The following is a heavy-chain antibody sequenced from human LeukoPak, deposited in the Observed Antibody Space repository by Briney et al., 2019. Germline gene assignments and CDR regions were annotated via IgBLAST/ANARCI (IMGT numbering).Heavy chain of an antibody. CDR3: AIGRVVGATSPEDC. Sequence: EASVTVSCKASGYTFTGYYMHWVRQAPGQGLEWMGGINPNSGGTNYAQKFQGRVTMTRDTSISTAYMELSSLRSDDTAVYYCAIGRVVGATSPEDCWGQGTLVTVSS. D-gene: IGHD1-26*01. V-gene: IGHV1-2*02. CDR1: GYTFTGYY. CDR2: INPNSGGT. J-gene: IGHJ4*02.